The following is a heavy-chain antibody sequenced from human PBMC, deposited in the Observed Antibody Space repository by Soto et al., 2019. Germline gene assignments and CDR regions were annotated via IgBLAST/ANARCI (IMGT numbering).Heavy chain of an antibody. CDR1: GFTFSSYA. V-gene: IGHV3-23*01. D-gene: IGHD3-3*01. J-gene: IGHJ4*02. CDR3: ARCLPPPYYDFWSGYPAALDY. CDR2: ISGSGGST. Sequence: PGGSLRLSCAASGFTFSSYAMSWVRQAPGKGLEWVSAISGSGGSTYYADSVKGRFTISRDNSKNTLYLQMNSLRAEDTAVYYCARCLPPPYYDFWSGYPAALDYWGQGTLVTVSS.